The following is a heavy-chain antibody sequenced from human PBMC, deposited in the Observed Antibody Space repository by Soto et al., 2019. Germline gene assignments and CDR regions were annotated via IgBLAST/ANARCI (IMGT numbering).Heavy chain of an antibody. CDR3: ARVRRDVYNPRPDYSDY. V-gene: IGHV4-59*01. CDR1: GGSIDNYY. Sequence: SETLSLTCSVSGGSIDNYYWSWIRQSPGKGLEWIGYIYYSGSTNYNPSLKSRVTISLDTSNNLFSLKLTSVTAADTAVYYCARVRRDVYNPRPDYSDYWGQGTLVTVSS. J-gene: IGHJ4*02. CDR2: IYYSGST. D-gene: IGHD1-1*01.